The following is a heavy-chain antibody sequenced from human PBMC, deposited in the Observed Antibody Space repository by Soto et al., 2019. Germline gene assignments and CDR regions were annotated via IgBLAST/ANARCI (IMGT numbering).Heavy chain of an antibody. J-gene: IGHJ6*02. V-gene: IGHV1-2*04. CDR3: ARDRIAAALHYGMDV. CDR1: GYTFTGYY. D-gene: IGHD6-13*01. Sequence: GASVKVSCKASGYTFTGYYMHWVRQAPGQGLEWMGWINPNSGGTNYAQKFQGWVTMTRDTSISTAYMELSRLRSDDTAVYYCARDRIAAALHYGMDVWGQGTTVTVSS. CDR2: INPNSGGT.